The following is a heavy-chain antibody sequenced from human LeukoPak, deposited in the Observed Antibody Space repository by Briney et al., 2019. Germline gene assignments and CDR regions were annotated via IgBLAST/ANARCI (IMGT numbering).Heavy chain of an antibody. D-gene: IGHD3-22*01. Sequence: ASVKVSCKASGGTFSSYAISWVRQAPGQGLEWMGGIIPIFGTANYAQKFQGRVTITADESTSTAYMELSSLRSEDTAVYYCARGAGATYYYDSSGYYYFDYWGQGTLVTVSS. V-gene: IGHV1-69*13. CDR3: ARGAGATYYYDSSGYYYFDY. CDR2: IIPIFGTA. J-gene: IGHJ4*02. CDR1: GGTFSSYA.